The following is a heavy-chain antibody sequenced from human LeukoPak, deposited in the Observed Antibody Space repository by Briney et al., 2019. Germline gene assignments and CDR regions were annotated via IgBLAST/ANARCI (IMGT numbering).Heavy chain of an antibody. D-gene: IGHD3-10*01. V-gene: IGHV4-39*01. J-gene: IGHJ5*02. CDR3: ARHYFGLLSLSWFDP. CDR2: IYYSGST. CDR1: GGSISSSSYY. Sequence: SETLSLTCTVSGGSISSSSYYWGWIRQPPGKGLEWIGSIYYSGSTYYNPSLKGRVTISVDPSKNQFSLKLSSVTAADTAVYYCARHYFGLLSLSWFDPWGQGTLVTVSS.